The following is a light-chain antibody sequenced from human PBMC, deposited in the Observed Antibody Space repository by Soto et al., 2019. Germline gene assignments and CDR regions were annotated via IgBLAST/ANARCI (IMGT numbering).Light chain of an antibody. V-gene: IGKV1-5*03. CDR3: QQYYSYSVT. CDR2: RAT. J-gene: IGKJ4*01. CDR1: QSISNW. Sequence: DIQMTQSPSTLSASVGDRVTITCRASQSISNWLGWYQQKPGRAPKLLIYRATSLQSGVPSRFSGSGSGTEFTLTISSLQPDDFATYYCQQYYSYSVTFGGGTKVEIK.